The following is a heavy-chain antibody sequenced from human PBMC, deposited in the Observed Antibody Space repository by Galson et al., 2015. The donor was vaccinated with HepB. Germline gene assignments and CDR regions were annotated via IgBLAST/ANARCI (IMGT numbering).Heavy chain of an antibody. J-gene: IGHJ5*02. CDR3: ARALYYYGSGSYYNSGWFDP. D-gene: IGHD3-10*01. CDR1: GFTFSSYA. V-gene: IGHV3-30*04. CDR2: ISYDGSNK. Sequence: SLRLSCAASGFTFSSYAMHRVRQAPGKGLEWVAVISYDGSNKYYADSVKGRFTISRDNSKDTLYLQMNSLRAEDTAVYYCARALYYYGSGSYYNSGWFDPWGQGTLVTVSS.